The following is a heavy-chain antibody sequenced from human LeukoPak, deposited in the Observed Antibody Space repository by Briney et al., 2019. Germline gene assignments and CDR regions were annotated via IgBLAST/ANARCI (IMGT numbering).Heavy chain of an antibody. CDR2: IHYGGST. Sequence: SETLSLTCTVSNGSIGDYYWSWIRQPPGKGLEWIGYIHYGGSTNYKPSLKSRVRISVDTSKNQISLRLKSVTAADTAVYYCARHHTEATAMSDYFDSWGQGTLVTVSS. CDR3: ARHHTEATAMSDYFDS. CDR1: NGSIGDYY. D-gene: IGHD2-2*01. J-gene: IGHJ4*02. V-gene: IGHV4-59*08.